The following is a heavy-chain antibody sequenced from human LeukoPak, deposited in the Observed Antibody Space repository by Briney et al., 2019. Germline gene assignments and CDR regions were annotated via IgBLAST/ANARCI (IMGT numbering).Heavy chain of an antibody. CDR3: ARDLLFRIAAAGTSDYYYGMDV. D-gene: IGHD6-13*01. Sequence: ASVKVSCKASGYTFTSYGISWVRQAPGQGLEWMGWISAYNGNTNYAQKLQGRVTMATDTSTSTAYMELRSLRSDDTAVYYCARDLLFRIAAAGTSDYYYGMDVWGQGTTVTVSS. CDR2: ISAYNGNT. CDR1: GYTFTSYG. V-gene: IGHV1-18*01. J-gene: IGHJ6*02.